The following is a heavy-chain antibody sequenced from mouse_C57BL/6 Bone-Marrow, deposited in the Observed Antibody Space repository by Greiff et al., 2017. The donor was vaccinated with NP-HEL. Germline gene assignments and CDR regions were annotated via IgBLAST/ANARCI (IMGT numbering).Heavy chain of an antibody. J-gene: IGHJ1*03. CDR2: IYPRSGNT. CDR3: ARGGGNYWYFDV. CDR1: GYTFTSYG. Sequence: VQRVESGAELARPGASVKLSCKASGYTFTSYGISWVKQRTGQGLEWIGEIYPRSGNTYYNEKFKGKATLTADKSSSTAYMELRSLTSEDSAVYFCARGGGNYWYFDVWGTGTTVTVSS. V-gene: IGHV1-81*01. D-gene: IGHD2-1*01.